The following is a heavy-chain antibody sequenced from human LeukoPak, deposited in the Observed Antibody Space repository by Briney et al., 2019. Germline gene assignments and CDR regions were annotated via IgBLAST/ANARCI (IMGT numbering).Heavy chain of an antibody. CDR1: GFTFSSYS. V-gene: IGHV3-7*01. D-gene: IGHD2/OR15-2a*01. CDR2: IKQDGSEK. CDR3: TRDLWQN. J-gene: IGHJ4*02. Sequence: GGSLRLSCAASGFTFSSYSMNWVRQAPGKGLEWVANIKQDGSEKYYVDSVKGRFTISRDNAKNSLSLQMNSLRAEDTAVYYCTRDLWQNWGQGTLVTVSS.